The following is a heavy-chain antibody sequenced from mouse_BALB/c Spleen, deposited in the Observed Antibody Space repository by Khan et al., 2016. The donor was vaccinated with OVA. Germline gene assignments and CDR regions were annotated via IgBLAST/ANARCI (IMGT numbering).Heavy chain of an antibody. J-gene: IGHJ2*01. CDR1: GYSITSDYA. D-gene: IGHD1-1*02. V-gene: IGHV3-2*02. CDR3: ASVRLLLWYPDYFDY. Sequence: EVKLVESGPGLLKPSQSLSLTCTVTGYSITSDYAWNWIRQFPGNKMEWMAYISYSGSNTYSQSPRSRIPITRDQSKNQFFLQLNSVTTEDTATEYCASVRLLLWYPDYFDYWGQGTTLTVSS. CDR2: ISYSGSN.